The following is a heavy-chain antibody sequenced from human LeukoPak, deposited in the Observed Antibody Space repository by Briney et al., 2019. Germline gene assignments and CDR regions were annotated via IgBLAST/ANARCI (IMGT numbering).Heavy chain of an antibody. Sequence: PGGSLILSCAASGFTFSTYWMSWVRQAPGKGLEWVANTKEDGGEKYYVDSVKGRFTISRDNAENSLYLQMNSLRAEDTALYYCAKGSRYYGSGSFHYFDYWGQGTLVTVSS. CDR1: GFTFSTYW. CDR2: TKEDGGEK. CDR3: AKGSRYYGSGSFHYFDY. V-gene: IGHV3-7*03. J-gene: IGHJ4*02. D-gene: IGHD3-10*01.